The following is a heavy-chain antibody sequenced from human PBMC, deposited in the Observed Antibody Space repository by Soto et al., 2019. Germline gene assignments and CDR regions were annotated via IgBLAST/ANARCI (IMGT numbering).Heavy chain of an antibody. CDR1: GYTFTKYY. J-gene: IGHJ4*02. Sequence: QVQLLQSGAEVKKPGASVKISCKASGYTFTKYYIHWVRQAPGQGLEWMGVINPGGGTTTYAQNFQGRVTMTGDTSTSTVYMQLSSLRSEDTAVYFCARDIAREKVSWGQGTLVTVSS. V-gene: IGHV1-46*01. CDR2: INPGGGTT. D-gene: IGHD6-13*01. CDR3: ARDIAREKVS.